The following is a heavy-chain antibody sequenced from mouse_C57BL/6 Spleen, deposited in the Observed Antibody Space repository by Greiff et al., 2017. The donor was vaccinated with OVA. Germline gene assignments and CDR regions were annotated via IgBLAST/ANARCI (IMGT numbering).Heavy chain of an antibody. D-gene: IGHD1-1*01. CDR2: IRNKANGYTT. Sequence: EVKLEESGGGLVQPGGSLSLSCAASGFTFTDYYMSWVRQPPGKALEWLGFIRNKANGYTTEYSASVKGRFTISRDNSQSILYRQMNALRAEDSATYYSARYESYYGSSYAAWFAYWGQGTLVTVSA. CDR3: ARYESYYGSSYAAWFAY. V-gene: IGHV7-3*01. CDR1: GFTFTDYY. J-gene: IGHJ3*01.